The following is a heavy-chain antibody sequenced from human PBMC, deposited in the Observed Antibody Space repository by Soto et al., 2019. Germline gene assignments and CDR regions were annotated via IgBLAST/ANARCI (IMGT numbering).Heavy chain of an antibody. Sequence: GGSLRLSCAASGFTVSSNYMSWVRQAPGKGLEWVSVIYSGGSTYYADSVKGRFTISRDNSKNTLYLQMNSLRAEDTAVYYCAREARTPPITMVRGATKAYYYYYGMDVWGQGTTVTVS. CDR2: IYSGGST. CDR1: GFTVSSNY. J-gene: IGHJ6*02. CDR3: AREARTPPITMVRGATKAYYYYYGMDV. D-gene: IGHD3-10*01. V-gene: IGHV3-53*01.